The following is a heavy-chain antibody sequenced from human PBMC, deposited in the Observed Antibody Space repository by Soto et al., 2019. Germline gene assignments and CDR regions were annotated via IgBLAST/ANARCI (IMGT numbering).Heavy chain of an antibody. CDR2: IIPIFGTA. D-gene: IGHD2-2*02. CDR1: GGTFSSYA. J-gene: IGHJ6*02. V-gene: IGHV1-69*06. CDR3: ATKGDIVGVPAAISYPYYYYYYGMDV. Sequence: QVQLVQSGAEVKKPGSSVKVSCKASGGTFSSYAISWVRQAPGQGLEWMGGIIPIFGTANYAQKFQGRVTITADKSTSTAYMELSSLRSEDTAVYYCATKGDIVGVPAAISYPYYYYYYGMDVWGQGTTVTVSS.